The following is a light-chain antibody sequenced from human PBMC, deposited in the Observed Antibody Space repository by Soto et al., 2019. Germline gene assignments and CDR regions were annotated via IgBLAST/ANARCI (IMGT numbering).Light chain of an antibody. J-gene: IGKJ1*01. CDR1: QSVSSN. Sequence: EIVMTQSPATLSVSPGERATLSCRASQSVSSNSAWYQQKPGQAPRLLIYGASSRATGIPARFSGSGSGTEFTLTISSLQSEDSAVYYCQQYNNWTPRTFGQGTKVEIK. CDR3: QQYNNWTPRT. CDR2: GAS. V-gene: IGKV3-15*01.